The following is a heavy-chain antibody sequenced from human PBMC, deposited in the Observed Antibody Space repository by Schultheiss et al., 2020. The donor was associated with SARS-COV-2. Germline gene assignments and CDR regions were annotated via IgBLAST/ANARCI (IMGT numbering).Heavy chain of an antibody. J-gene: IGHJ4*02. CDR2: IKGDGIEK. CDR1: GFTFSNAW. V-gene: IGHV3-7*01. CDR3: VRGYGGV. Sequence: GGSLRLSCAASGFTFSNAWMNWVRQAPGKGLEWVANIKGDGIEKYYVDSVKGRFTISRDNAKNSVHLQMNSLRAEDTAEYYCVRGYGGVWGQGTLVTVSS. D-gene: IGHD3-3*01.